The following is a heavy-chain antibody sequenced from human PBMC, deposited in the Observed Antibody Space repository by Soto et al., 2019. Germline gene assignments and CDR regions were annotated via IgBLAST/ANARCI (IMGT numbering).Heavy chain of an antibody. V-gene: IGHV3-33*01. Sequence: QVQLVESGGGVVQPGRSLRLSCAASGFTFSSYGMHWVRQAPGKGLEWVAVIWYDGSNKYYADSVKGRFTISRDNSKNTLYLQMNSLRAEDTAVYYCARDAAVAGRIYYYYGMDVWGQGTTVTVSS. J-gene: IGHJ6*02. CDR3: ARDAAVAGRIYYYYGMDV. D-gene: IGHD6-19*01. CDR1: GFTFSSYG. CDR2: IWYDGSNK.